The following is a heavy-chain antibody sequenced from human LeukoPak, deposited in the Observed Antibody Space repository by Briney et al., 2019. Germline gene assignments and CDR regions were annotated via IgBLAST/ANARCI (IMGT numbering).Heavy chain of an antibody. CDR2: ISGSGGST. Sequence: GGSLRLSCAASGFTFSSYSMNWVRQAPGKGLEWVSTISGSGGSTYYADSVKGRFAISRDNSKTTLYLQMNSLRAEDSAVYYCAKDHNNRRSDVLRYFDYWGQGTLVTVST. V-gene: IGHV3-23*01. J-gene: IGHJ4*02. CDR1: GFTFSSYS. D-gene: IGHD4-17*01. CDR3: AKDHNNRRSDVLRYFDY.